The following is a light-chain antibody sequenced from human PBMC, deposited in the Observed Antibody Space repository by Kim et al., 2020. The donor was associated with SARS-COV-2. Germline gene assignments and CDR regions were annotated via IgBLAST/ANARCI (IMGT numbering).Light chain of an antibody. CDR2: GKN. CDR3: NSRDSSGNNWV. J-gene: IGLJ3*02. CDR1: SLRRYY. Sequence: SSELTQDPAVSVALGQTVRIACQGDSLRRYYARWYQQKPGQAPVLVIYGKNNRPSGIPDRFSGSSPGDTASLTITGAQAEDEGDYYCNSRDSSGNNWVFG. V-gene: IGLV3-19*01.